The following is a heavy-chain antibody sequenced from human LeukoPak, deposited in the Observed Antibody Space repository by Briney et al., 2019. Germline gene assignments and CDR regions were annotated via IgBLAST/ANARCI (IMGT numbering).Heavy chain of an antibody. D-gene: IGHD6-13*01. CDR3: ASFSSWYVNWFDP. CDR2: ISSSSGTI. J-gene: IGHJ5*02. CDR1: GFTFSTYN. Sequence: GGSLRLSCAASGFTFSTYNMNWVRQAPGKGLEWVSYISSSSGTIYYADSVKGRFTISRDNAKNSLYLQMNSLRDEDTAVYYCASFSSWYVNWFDPWGQGTPVTVSS. V-gene: IGHV3-48*02.